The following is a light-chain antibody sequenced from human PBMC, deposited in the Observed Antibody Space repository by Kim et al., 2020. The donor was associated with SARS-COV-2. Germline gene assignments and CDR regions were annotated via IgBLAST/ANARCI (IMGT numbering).Light chain of an antibody. Sequence: SYELTQPPSVSVSPGQTASITCSGDKLGDKYACWYQQKPGQSPVLVIYQDIKRPSGIPERFSGSNSGNTATLTISGTQTMDEADYYCQAWESSPEVFGGG. CDR1: KLGDKY. V-gene: IGLV3-1*01. J-gene: IGLJ3*02. CDR2: QDI. CDR3: QAWESSPEV.